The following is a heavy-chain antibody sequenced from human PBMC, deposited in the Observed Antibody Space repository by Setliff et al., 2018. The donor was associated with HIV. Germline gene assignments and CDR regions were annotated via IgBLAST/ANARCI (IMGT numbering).Heavy chain of an antibody. CDR1: GCSLGTSGMR. D-gene: IGHD3-10*01. Sequence: LVNPTQTLTLTCTFSGCSLGTSGMRVSWIRQPPGKALEWLARIDWDDHKLYSTSLKTRLTISKDTSKNQVVLTMTNMDPVDTATYYCVADITMVRGGTWIDFDYWGQGTLVTVSS. J-gene: IGHJ4*02. CDR2: IDWDDHK. CDR3: VADITMVRGGTWIDFDY. V-gene: IGHV2-70*04.